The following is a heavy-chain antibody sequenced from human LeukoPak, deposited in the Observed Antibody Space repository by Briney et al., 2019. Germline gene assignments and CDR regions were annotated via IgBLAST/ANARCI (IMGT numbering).Heavy chain of an antibody. D-gene: IGHD7-27*01. Sequence: GGSLSLSCAASGFTFIGNYMSWVRQAPGKGLEWVSVIYSGGTTYYGDSVRGRFTVSRDNSKNTLYLQMNILRAEDTAVYYSARGVGIIDYWGHGTLVTVSS. V-gene: IGHV3-66*01. CDR1: GFTFIGNY. J-gene: IGHJ4*01. CDR3: ARGVGIIDY. CDR2: IYSGGTT.